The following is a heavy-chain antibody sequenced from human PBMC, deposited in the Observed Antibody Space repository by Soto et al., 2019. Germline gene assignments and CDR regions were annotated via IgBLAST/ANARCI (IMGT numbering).Heavy chain of an antibody. CDR2: IYYSGST. D-gene: IGHD4-17*01. V-gene: IGHV4-39*01. CDR3: AVGVGDYEPLVDYWYFDL. J-gene: IGHJ2*01. Sequence: SETLSLTCTVSGGSISSSSYYWGWIRQPPGKGLEWIGSIYYSGSTYYNPSLKSRVTISVDTSKNQFSLKLSSVTAADTAVYYCAVGVGDYEPLVDYWYFDLWGRGTLVTVSS. CDR1: GGSISSSSYY.